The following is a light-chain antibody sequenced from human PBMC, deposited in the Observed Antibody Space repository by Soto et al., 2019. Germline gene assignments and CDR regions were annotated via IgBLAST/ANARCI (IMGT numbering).Light chain of an antibody. V-gene: IGLV2-8*01. CDR1: ISDVGGYNY. CDR2: EVS. Sequence: QSVLTQPPSASGSPGQSVTISCTGTISDVGGYNYVSWYQQHPGKAPKLMIYEVSKRPSGVPDRFSGSKSGNTASLTVSGLQAEDEADYYCSSYAGSNNSVFGGGTKVTVL. CDR3: SSYAGSNNSV. J-gene: IGLJ2*01.